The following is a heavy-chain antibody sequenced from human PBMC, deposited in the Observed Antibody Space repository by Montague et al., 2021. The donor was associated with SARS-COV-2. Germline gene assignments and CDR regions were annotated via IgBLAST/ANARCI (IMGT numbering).Heavy chain of an antibody. CDR3: GRVFAPAGTFDF. J-gene: IGHJ4*02. V-gene: IGHV6-1*01. CDR2: YN. D-gene: IGHD6-13*01. Sequence: YNDYAVSVKSRITINPDTSNNQFSLQLKTVTPKDTAIYFCGRVFAPAGTFDFWGQGTLVTVSS.